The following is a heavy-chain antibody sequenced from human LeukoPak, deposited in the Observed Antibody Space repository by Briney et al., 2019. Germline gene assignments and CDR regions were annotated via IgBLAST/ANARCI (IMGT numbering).Heavy chain of an antibody. Sequence: GASVKVSCKASGYTFTNYDVNWVRQATRQGPEWMGWMNPKSGNTGYAQKFQGRVTMTRNTSIRTAYMELSSLRSDDTAVYYCARDQDIVVVVAALRQREMGGFDPWGQGTLVTVSS. J-gene: IGHJ5*02. V-gene: IGHV1-8*01. CDR1: GYTFTNYD. CDR3: ARDQDIVVVVAALRQREMGGFDP. D-gene: IGHD2-15*01. CDR2: MNPKSGNT.